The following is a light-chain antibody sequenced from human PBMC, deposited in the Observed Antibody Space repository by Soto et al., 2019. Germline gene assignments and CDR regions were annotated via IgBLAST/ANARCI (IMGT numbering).Light chain of an antibody. J-gene: IGLJ1*01. CDR2: DVS. CDR3: CSYAGSYPGV. V-gene: IGLV2-11*01. Sequence: QAALTQPRSVSGSPGQSVTISCTGTSSDVGGYNYVSWYQQHPGKAPKLMIYDVSKRPSGVPDRFSGSKSGNTASLTISGLQAEDEADYYFCSYAGSYPGVFGTGTKLTVL. CDR1: SSDVGGYNY.